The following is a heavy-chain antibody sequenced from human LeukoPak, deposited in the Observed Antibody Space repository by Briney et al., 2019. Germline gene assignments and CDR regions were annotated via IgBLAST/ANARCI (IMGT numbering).Heavy chain of an antibody. J-gene: IGHJ4*02. CDR3: AKEIFYGDQTSLDF. CDR1: GFTFSSYA. V-gene: IGHV3-23*01. CDR2: ISSSGADT. D-gene: IGHD4-17*01. Sequence: PGGSLRPSCAASGFTFSSYAMSWVRQAPGKGLEWVSAISSSGADTYYTESVRGRFTISRDNSKNTLYLQMNSLRDDDTALYYCAKEIFYGDQTSLDFWGQGTLVTVSS.